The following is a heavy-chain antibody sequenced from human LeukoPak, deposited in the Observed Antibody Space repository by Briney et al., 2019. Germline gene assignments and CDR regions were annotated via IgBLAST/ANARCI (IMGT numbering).Heavy chain of an antibody. CDR1: GYTFTSYG. CDR3: ARYYDSSGYYPD. Sequence: EASVKVSCKASGYTFTSYGISWVRQAPGQGLEWMGWISAYNGNTNYAQRLQGRVTMTRNTSISTAYMELSSLRSEDTAVYYCARYYDSSGYYPDWGQGTLVTVSS. D-gene: IGHD3-22*01. V-gene: IGHV1-18*01. CDR2: ISAYNGNT. J-gene: IGHJ4*02.